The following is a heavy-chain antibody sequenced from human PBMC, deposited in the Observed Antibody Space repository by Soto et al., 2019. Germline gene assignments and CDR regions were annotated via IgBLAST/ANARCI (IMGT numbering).Heavy chain of an antibody. V-gene: IGHV4-39*01. D-gene: IGHD6-13*01. Sequence: QLQLQESGPGLVKPSETLSLTCTVSGGSISSSSYYWGWIRQPPGKGLEWIGSIYYSGSTYYNPSLKSRVTISVDTSKNQFSLKLSSVTAADTAVYYCASLTGYSSSWPPYDDYWGQGTLVTVSS. CDR3: ASLTGYSSSWPPYDDY. CDR2: IYYSGST. CDR1: GGSISSSSYY. J-gene: IGHJ4*02.